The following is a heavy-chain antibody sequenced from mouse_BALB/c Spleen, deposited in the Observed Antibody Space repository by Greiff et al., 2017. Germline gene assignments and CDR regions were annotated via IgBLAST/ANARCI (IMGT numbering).Heavy chain of an antibody. CDR2: IYPGNVNT. CDR3: ARSYGSSYVGWFAY. J-gene: IGHJ3*01. D-gene: IGHD1-1*01. V-gene: IGHV1S56*01. CDR1: GYTFTGYY. Sequence: QVQLKESGPELVKPGASVRISCKASGYTFTGYYIHWVKQRPGQGLEWIGWIYPGNVNTKYNEKFKGKATLTADKSSSTAYMQLSSLTSEDSAVYFCARSYGSSYVGWFAYWGQGTLVTVSA.